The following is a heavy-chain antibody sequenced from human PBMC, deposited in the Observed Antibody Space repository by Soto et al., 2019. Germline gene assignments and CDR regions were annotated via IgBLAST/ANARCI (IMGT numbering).Heavy chain of an antibody. CDR3: ASRRTGYSSSWPFDH. CDR1: GGTFSSYA. V-gene: IGHV1-69*01. Sequence: QVQLVQSGAEVKKPGSSVKVSCKASGGTFSSYAISWVRQAPGQGLEWMGWIIPIFGTANYAQKFQGRVTITADESTSTAYRELSSLRSEDTAVYYCASRRTGYSSSWPFDHWGQGTLVTVSS. J-gene: IGHJ4*02. D-gene: IGHD6-13*01. CDR2: IIPIFGTA.